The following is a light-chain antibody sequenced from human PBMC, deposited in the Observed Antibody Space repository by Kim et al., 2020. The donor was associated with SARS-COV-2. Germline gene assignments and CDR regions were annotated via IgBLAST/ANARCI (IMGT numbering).Light chain of an antibody. CDR2: VGTGGIVG. J-gene: IGLJ1*01. Sequence: QPVLTQPPSASASLGASVTLTCTLSSGYSNYKVDWYQQSPGKGPRFVMRVGTGGIVGSKGDGIPDRFSVLGSGLNRYLTIKNIQEEDESDYHCGADHGSGSFYVFGTGTKVTVL. CDR3: GADHGSGSFYV. V-gene: IGLV9-49*01. CDR1: SGYSNYK.